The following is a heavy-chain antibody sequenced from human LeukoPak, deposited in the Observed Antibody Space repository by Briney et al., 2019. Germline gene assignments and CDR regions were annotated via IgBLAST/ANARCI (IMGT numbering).Heavy chain of an antibody. Sequence: PRGSLRLSCAASGFTFSSYWMHWVRQAPGKGLVWVSRINSDGSSTSYGDSVKGRFTISRDNAQNTLYLQMNSPRAEDTAVYYCARENSGWYGAFDIWGQGTMVTVSS. D-gene: IGHD6-13*01. CDR1: GFTFSSYW. V-gene: IGHV3-74*01. CDR3: ARENSGWYGAFDI. CDR2: INSDGSST. J-gene: IGHJ3*02.